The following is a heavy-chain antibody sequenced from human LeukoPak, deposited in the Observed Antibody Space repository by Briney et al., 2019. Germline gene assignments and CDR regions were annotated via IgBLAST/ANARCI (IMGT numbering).Heavy chain of an antibody. V-gene: IGHV7-4-1*02. J-gene: IGHJ4*02. CDR2: INTNTGNP. D-gene: IGHD2-2*01. CDR1: GYIFTSYA. CDR3: VRSQYCSSTSCHRGDN. Sequence: GASVKVSCKASGYIFTSYAMNWVRQAPGQGLEWMGWINTNTGNPTYAQGFTGRFVFSLDTSVSTAYLQISSLKAEDTAVYYCVRSQYCSSTSCHRGDNWGQGTLVTVSS.